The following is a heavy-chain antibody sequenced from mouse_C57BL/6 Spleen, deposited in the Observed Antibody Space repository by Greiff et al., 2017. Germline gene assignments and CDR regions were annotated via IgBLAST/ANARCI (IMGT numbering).Heavy chain of an antibody. Sequence: DVQLQESGPGMVKPSQSLSLTCTVTGYSITSGYDWHWIRHFPGNKLEWMGYISYSGSTNYNPSLKSRISITHDTSKNHFFLKLNSVTTEDTATYYCARGRNGDYWYFDVWGTGTTVTVSS. CDR1: GYSITSGYD. J-gene: IGHJ1*03. D-gene: IGHD2-1*01. CDR3: ARGRNGDYWYFDV. CDR2: ISYSGST. V-gene: IGHV3-1*01.